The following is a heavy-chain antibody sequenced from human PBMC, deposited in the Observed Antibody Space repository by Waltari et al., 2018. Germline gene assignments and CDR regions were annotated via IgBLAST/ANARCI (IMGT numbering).Heavy chain of an antibody. Sequence: QITLKESGPTLVKPTQTLTLTCTFSGFSLSTSGVGVGWIRQPPGKALEWLALLYWDDDKRYSPSLKSRLTITKDTSKNQVVLTMTNMDPVDTATYYCAHSSFVVVPAAKGDAFDIWGQGTMVTVSS. CDR2: LYWDDDK. V-gene: IGHV2-5*02. CDR3: AHSSFVVVPAAKGDAFDI. J-gene: IGHJ3*02. D-gene: IGHD2-2*01. CDR1: GFSLSTSGVG.